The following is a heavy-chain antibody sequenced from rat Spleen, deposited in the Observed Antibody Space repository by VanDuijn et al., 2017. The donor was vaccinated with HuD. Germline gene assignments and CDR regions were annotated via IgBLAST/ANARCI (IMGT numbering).Heavy chain of an antibody. CDR2: IWNTGGT. CDR1: GLSLTSNS. J-gene: IGHJ4*01. V-gene: IGHV2-41*01. Sequence: QVQLQESGPGLVQPSQTLSLSCTVSGLSLTSNSVSWIRQPPGKGLEWMGVIWNTGGTQYNSTLKSRLSITKDTSKSQVFLRMNSLQTEDTATYYCARDGSFITLGLMDAWGQGASVTVSS. D-gene: IGHD1-1*01. CDR3: ARDGSFITLGLMDA.